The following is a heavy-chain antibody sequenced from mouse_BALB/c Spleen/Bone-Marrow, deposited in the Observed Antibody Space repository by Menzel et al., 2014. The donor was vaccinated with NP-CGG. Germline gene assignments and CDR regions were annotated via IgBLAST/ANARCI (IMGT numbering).Heavy chain of an antibody. D-gene: IGHD2-4*01. CDR2: IDPGNGNT. CDR3: ASYDYGYYFDY. J-gene: IGHJ2*01. Sequence: VQLQQSGAELVKPGASVKLSCTASGFNIKDTYMHWVKQRPEQGLEWIGRIDPGNGNTKYDPKFQSKATITAHTSSNTAYLQLSSLTSEDTAVYYCASYDYGYYFDYWGQGTTLTVSS. CDR1: GFNIKDTY. V-gene: IGHV14-3*02.